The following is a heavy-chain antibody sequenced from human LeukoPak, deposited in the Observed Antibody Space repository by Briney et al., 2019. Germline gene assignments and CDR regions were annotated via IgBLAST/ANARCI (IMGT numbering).Heavy chain of an antibody. Sequence: PSESLSLTCTVSGYSISSGYYWGWIRQPPGRGLERIGSIYHSGSTYYNPSLKSRVTISVDTSKNQFSLKLSSVTAADTAVYYCARVQRGYSGRTTPQNNWFDPWGQGTLVTVSS. J-gene: IGHJ5*02. D-gene: IGHD5-12*01. CDR2: IYHSGST. CDR1: GYSISSGYY. V-gene: IGHV4-38-2*02. CDR3: ARVQRGYSGRTTPQNNWFDP.